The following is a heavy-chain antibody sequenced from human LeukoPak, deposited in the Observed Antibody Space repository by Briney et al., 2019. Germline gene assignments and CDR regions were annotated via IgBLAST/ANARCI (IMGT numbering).Heavy chain of an antibody. CDR2: ISSSSSYI. V-gene: IGHV3-21*01. Sequence: PGGSLRLSCAASGFTFSSYSMNWVRQAPGKGLEWVSSISSSSSYIYYADSVKGRFTISRDNAKNSLYLQMNSPRAEDTAVYYCARDPLTPYCSSTSCYQDYWGQGTLVTVSS. CDR1: GFTFSSYS. J-gene: IGHJ4*02. D-gene: IGHD2-2*01. CDR3: ARDPLTPYCSSTSCYQDY.